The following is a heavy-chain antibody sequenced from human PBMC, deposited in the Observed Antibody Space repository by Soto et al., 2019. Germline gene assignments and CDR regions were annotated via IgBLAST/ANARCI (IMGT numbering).Heavy chain of an antibody. CDR3: ARQIGDDPFDV. CDR1: GGSISTYC. V-gene: IGHV4-59*01. J-gene: IGHJ3*01. D-gene: IGHD3-3*01. CDR2: IYRTGST. Sequence: QMQLQESGPRVVKASETLSLTCTVSGGSISTYCWNWIRQSPGKGLEWIGYIYRTGSTHYNPSLNSRVAISLDTSRNRVSLKLNSVTAADTAMYFCARQIGDDPFDVWGQGTMVTVSS.